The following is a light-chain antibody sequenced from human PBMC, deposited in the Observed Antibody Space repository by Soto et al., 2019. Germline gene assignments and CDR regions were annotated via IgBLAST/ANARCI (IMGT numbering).Light chain of an antibody. CDR2: GAY. J-gene: IGKJ1*01. CDR3: HQYGRSPDWDRWT. Sequence: EIVLTQSPGTLSLSPGERATLTCRASQSISSSNLAWYQQKPGQAPRLLLYGAYNRAAGIPDRFSGSGSGTDFTLTISRMEPEDFVAYYCHQYGRSPDWDRWTFGQGTKVEVK. V-gene: IGKV3-20*01. CDR1: QSISSSN.